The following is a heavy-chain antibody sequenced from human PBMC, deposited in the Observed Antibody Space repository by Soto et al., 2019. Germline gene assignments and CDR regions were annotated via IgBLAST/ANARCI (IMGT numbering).Heavy chain of an antibody. Sequence: QVQLQESGPGLVKPSETLSLTCTVSGGSISSYFWSWIRQPPGKGLEWIGYIYYTGSTNYNPSLKSRVTISVDTSKNQFSLQLSSVTAADTAVYYYANFTWYFDLWGRGTLVTVSS. CDR3: ANFTWYFDL. CDR1: GGSISSYF. CDR2: IYYTGST. V-gene: IGHV4-59*01. J-gene: IGHJ2*01.